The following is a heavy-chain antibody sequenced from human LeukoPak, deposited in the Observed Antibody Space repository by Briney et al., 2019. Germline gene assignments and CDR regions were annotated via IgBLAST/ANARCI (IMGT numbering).Heavy chain of an antibody. CDR2: IHYSGST. V-gene: IGHV4-59*01. D-gene: IGHD4-17*01. Sequence: SQTLSLTCTVSGGSISSYYWSWTRQPPGKGLEWIGYIHYSGSTNYNPSLKSRVTMSLDTSKNQFSLKLTAVTAADTAVYYCAGDYGSDNSWGQGTLVTVSS. CDR1: GGSISSYY. J-gene: IGHJ4*02. CDR3: AGDYGSDNS.